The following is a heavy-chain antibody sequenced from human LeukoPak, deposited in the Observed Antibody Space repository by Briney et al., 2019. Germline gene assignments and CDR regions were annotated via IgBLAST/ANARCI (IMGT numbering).Heavy chain of an antibody. CDR2: LNWNGGST. J-gene: IGHJ3*02. CDR1: GFTFDDYG. CDR3: ASPYYDFWSGYYTGAAFDI. Sequence: GGSLRLSCAASGFTFDDYGMSWVRQAPGKGLEWVSGLNWNGGSTGYADSVKGRFTISRDNAKNSLYLQMNSLRAEDTAVYYCASPYYDFWSGYYTGAAFDIWGQGTMVTVSS. V-gene: IGHV3-20*04. D-gene: IGHD3-3*01.